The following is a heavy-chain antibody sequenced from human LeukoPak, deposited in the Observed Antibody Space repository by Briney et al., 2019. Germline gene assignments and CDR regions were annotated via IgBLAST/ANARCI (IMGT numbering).Heavy chain of an antibody. V-gene: IGHV4-59*01. J-gene: IGHJ4*02. D-gene: IGHD6-13*01. CDR1: GGSISSFY. CDR3: ARDRGNYFDY. Sequence: PSETLSPTCTVSGGSISSFYWSWIRQPPGKGLEWIGYISYSGTTNYNPSLKSRVTISVAPSKKQLSLKLRSVTAPDTAVYYCARDRGNYFDYWGQGTLVTVSS. CDR2: ISYSGTT.